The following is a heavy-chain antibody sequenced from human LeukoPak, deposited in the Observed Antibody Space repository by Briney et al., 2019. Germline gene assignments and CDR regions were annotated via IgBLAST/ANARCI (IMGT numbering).Heavy chain of an antibody. CDR3: ARHSGAAADLLDY. CDR1: GGSISSGGYS. D-gene: IGHD6-13*01. V-gene: IGHV4-61*08. J-gene: IGHJ4*02. Sequence: SETLSLTCAVSGGSISSGGYSWSWIRQPPGKGLEWIGYIYYSGSTNYNPSLKSRVTISVDTSKNQFSLKLSSVTAADTAVYYCARHSGAAADLLDYWGQGTLVTVSS. CDR2: IYYSGST.